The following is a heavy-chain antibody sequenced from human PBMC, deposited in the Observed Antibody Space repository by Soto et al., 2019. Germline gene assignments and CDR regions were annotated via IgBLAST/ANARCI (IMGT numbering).Heavy chain of an antibody. CDR3: ARHGRMYGSGSYFFDPWHY. CDR2: IYYSGST. CDR1: GGSISSSSYY. V-gene: IGHV4-39*01. Sequence: QLQLQESGPGLVKPSETLSLTCTVSGGSISSSSYYWGWIRQPPGKGLEWIGSIYYSGSTYYNPSLKSRVTISVDTSKNQCSLKLSSVTAADTAVYYCARHGRMYGSGSYFFDPWHYWGQGTLVTVSS. J-gene: IGHJ4*02. D-gene: IGHD3-10*01.